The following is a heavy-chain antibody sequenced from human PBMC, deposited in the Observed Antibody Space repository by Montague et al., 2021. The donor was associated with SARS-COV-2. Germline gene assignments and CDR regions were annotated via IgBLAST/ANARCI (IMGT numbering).Heavy chain of an antibody. J-gene: IGHJ5*01. CDR2: IYYTGSR. CDR3: ARHARGEGYTSWFDS. CDR1: GDSVSRGSSY. Sequence: SETLSLTCTVSGDSVSRGSSYWSWIRQPPGKGLDWIGYIYYTGSRKYNSSLKSRLTISVDTSKNQFSLKLSSVPAADTAVYYCARHARGEGYTSWFDSWGQGTLVTVSS. V-gene: IGHV4-61*01. D-gene: IGHD5-24*01.